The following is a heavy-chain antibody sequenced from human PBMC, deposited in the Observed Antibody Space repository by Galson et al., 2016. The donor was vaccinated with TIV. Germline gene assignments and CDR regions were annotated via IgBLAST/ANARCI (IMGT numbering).Heavy chain of an antibody. D-gene: IGHD4-23*01. V-gene: IGHV3-23*01. J-gene: IGHJ3*01. CDR3: TRRKNYGGDAFDL. Sequence: LRLSCAASGFTFSSYAMHWVRQAPGKGLEWVSGIVGTGGTTYYADSVKGRSSISRDNSKNTLYLQMNSLRGEDTALYYCTRRKNYGGDAFDLWGQGTPVTVSS. CDR1: GFTFSSYA. CDR2: IVGTGGTT.